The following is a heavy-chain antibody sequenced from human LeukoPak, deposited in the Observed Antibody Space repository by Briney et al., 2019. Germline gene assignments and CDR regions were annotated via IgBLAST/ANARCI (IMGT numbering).Heavy chain of an antibody. CDR1: GCTFTGYS. V-gene: IGHV1-2*06. CDR2: INPNSGGT. J-gene: IGHJ4*02. Sequence: ASVKVSCKASGCTFTGYSMHWVRQAPGQGLEWMGRINPNSGGTNYAQKFQGRVTMTRDTSISTAYMELSRLRSDDTAVYYCARVPYSSGWPLDYWGQGTLVTVSS. D-gene: IGHD6-19*01. CDR3: ARVPYSSGWPLDY.